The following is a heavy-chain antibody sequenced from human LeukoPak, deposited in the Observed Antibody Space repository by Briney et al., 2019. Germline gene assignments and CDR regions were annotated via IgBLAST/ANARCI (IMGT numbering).Heavy chain of an antibody. J-gene: IGHJ4*02. CDR1: GFDIRSYG. V-gene: IGHV3-30*02. D-gene: IGHD6-19*01. Sequence: GGSLRLSCAASGFDIRSYGMHWVRQPPGNGLEWLAFILWGGGRQYYADSVKGRFTISRDNSKNMLYLQMNSLRGDDTAVYYCAKREAVATMSDFDYWGQGTLVIVSP. CDR2: ILWGGGRQ. CDR3: AKREAVATMSDFDY.